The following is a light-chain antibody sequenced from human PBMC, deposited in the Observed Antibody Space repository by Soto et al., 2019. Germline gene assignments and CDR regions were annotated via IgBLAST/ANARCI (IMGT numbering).Light chain of an antibody. CDR1: QSISSS. V-gene: IGKV3-15*01. Sequence: EVVMTQSPATLSVSPGESATLSCRASQSISSSKLAWYQQNPGQAPRLLLFGVSNRATGIPARFSGSGSGTEFTLTINSLQAEDSAVYYCQQYYNWPRTFGQGTRLEIK. J-gene: IGKJ5*01. CDR3: QQYYNWPRT. CDR2: GVS.